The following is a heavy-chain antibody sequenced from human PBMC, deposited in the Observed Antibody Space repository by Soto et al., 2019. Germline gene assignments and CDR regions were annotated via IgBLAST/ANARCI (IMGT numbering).Heavy chain of an antibody. CDR3: AKDVGQQLVLNYGMDV. CDR2: VSYDGNHK. J-gene: IGHJ6*02. V-gene: IGHV3-30*18. CDR1: GFTFRSFG. D-gene: IGHD6-13*01. Sequence: QVQLVESGGGVIQPGTSLSLSCGSSGFTFRSFGMYWVHQAPGKGLEWVAVVSYDGNHKYYADSVKGRFTVSRDNAKNMLYLQMNSLRGEDTAVYYCAKDVGQQLVLNYGMDVWGQGTTVTVSS.